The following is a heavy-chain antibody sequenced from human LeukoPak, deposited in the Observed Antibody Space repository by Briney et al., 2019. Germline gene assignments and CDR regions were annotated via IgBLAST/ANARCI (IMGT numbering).Heavy chain of an antibody. CDR3: AKGGRTTIFGVVITHFDY. CDR1: VFTFSDYY. J-gene: IGHJ4*02. V-gene: IGHV3-11*04. Sequence: GGSLRLSCAASVFTFSDYYMSWIRQAPGKGREWVSYISSCDSTIYYADSVKGRFTISRDNAKNSLYLQMNSLRAEDTAVYYCAKGGRTTIFGVVITHFDYWGQGTLVTVSS. CDR2: ISSCDSTI. D-gene: IGHD3-3*01.